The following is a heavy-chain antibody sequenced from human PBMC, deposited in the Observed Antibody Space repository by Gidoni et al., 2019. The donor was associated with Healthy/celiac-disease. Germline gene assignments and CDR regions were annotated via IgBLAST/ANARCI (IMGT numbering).Heavy chain of an antibody. CDR3: ARDTYYYDSSGYQFDY. V-gene: IGHV3-7*03. D-gene: IGHD3-22*01. CDR1: GFTFSRYW. Sequence: EVQLVESGGGLVQPGGSLRLSCAASGFTFSRYWMSWVRQAPGKGLEWVANIKQDGSEKYYVDSVKGRFTISRDNAKNSLYLQMNSLRAEETAVYYCARDTYYYDSSGYQFDYWGQGTLVTVSS. CDR2: IKQDGSEK. J-gene: IGHJ4*02.